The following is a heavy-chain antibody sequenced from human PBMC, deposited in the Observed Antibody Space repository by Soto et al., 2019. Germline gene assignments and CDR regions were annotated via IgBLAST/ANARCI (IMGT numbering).Heavy chain of an antibody. V-gene: IGHV4-31*03. CDR1: GGSISSGGYY. CDR3: ARDVGYYDFWSGQGPNWFDP. D-gene: IGHD3-3*01. J-gene: IGHJ5*02. Sequence: QVQLQESGPGLVKPSQTLSLTCTVSGGSISSGGYYWSWIRQHPGKGLEWIGYIYYSGSTYYNPSIKSRVTISVATSKNQFSLKLSSVTAADTALYYCARDVGYYDFWSGQGPNWFDPWGQGTLVTVSS. CDR2: IYYSGST.